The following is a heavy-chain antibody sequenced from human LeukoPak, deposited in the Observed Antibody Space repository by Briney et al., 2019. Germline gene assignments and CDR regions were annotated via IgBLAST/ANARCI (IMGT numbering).Heavy chain of an antibody. V-gene: IGHV3-7*01. CDR2: IKQDGSEK. CDR1: GFTFSSEW. J-gene: IGHJ6*03. Sequence: GGCLRLSCATYGFTFSSEWMGSVRQAPGKGLGWVANIKQDGSEKTYVDCVKDRFTIARDNAKNSLYQQMNSLRAADMAVYDCARKHYFYYMDGWGKGATGTVSS. CDR3: ARKHYFYYMDG.